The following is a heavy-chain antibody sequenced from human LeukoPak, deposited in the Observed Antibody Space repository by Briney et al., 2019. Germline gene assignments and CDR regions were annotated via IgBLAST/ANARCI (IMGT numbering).Heavy chain of an antibody. V-gene: IGHV4-31*03. CDR3: ALSSGWGSNAFDI. CDR2: IYYSGST. D-gene: IGHD6-19*01. Sequence: SQTLSLTCTVSGGSISSGGYYWSWIRQHPGKGLEWIGYIYYSGSTYYNPSLKSRVTISVDTSKNQFSLKLSSVTAADTAVYYCALSSGWGSNAFDIWGQGTMVTVSS. CDR1: GGSISSGGYY. J-gene: IGHJ3*02.